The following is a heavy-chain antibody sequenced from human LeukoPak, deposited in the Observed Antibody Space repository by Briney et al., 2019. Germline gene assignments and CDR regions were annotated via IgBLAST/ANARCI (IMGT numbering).Heavy chain of an antibody. D-gene: IGHD1-26*01. CDR3: ARVTERYDVGGHYFDY. Sequence: PSETLSLTCTVSGGSVSSGSYFWSWIRQPAGKGLEWIGGIYYSGSTNYYPSLESRVTISMDTSKNQFSLKLSSVTAADTAVYYCARVTERYDVGGHYFDYWGQGIQVTVSP. CDR1: GGSVSSGSYF. V-gene: IGHV4-61*10. J-gene: IGHJ4*02. CDR2: IYYSGST.